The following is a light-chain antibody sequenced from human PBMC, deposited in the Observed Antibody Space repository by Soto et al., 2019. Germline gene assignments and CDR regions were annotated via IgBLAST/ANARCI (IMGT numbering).Light chain of an antibody. J-gene: IGKJ5*01. CDR2: AAS. CDR1: QSVSSY. Sequence: EIVLTQSPATLSMSPGATAALSCRASQSVSSYLAWFQQQPGQAPRLLIYAASNRATGIPARFSRSGSETDFTLTISSLQPEESAVYFCPQRARWVTFGQGSRLEIK. V-gene: IGKV3-11*01. CDR3: PQRARWVT.